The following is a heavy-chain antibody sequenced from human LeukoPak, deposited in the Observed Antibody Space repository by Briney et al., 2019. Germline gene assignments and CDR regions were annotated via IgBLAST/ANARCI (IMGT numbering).Heavy chain of an antibody. CDR2: IYTSGST. D-gene: IGHD6-13*01. V-gene: IGHV4-4*07. J-gene: IGHJ5*02. CDR1: GGSISSYY. Sequence: SSETLSLTCTVSGGSISSYYWSWIRQPAGKGLEWIGRIYTSGSTNYNPSLKSRVTMSVDTSKNQFSLKLSSVTAADTAVYYCARETWQQLVQGGWFDPWGQGTLVTVSS. CDR3: ARETWQQLVQGGWFDP.